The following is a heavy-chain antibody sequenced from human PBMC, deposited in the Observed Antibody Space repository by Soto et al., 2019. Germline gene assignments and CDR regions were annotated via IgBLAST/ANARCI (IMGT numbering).Heavy chain of an antibody. CDR3: ARAITIFGVVKWFDP. CDR2: IYPGDSDT. D-gene: IGHD3-3*01. V-gene: IGHV5-51*01. J-gene: IGHJ5*02. Sequence: GESLKISCKGSGYSFTSYWIGWVRQMPGKGLEWMGIIYPGDSDTRYSPSFQGQVTISADKSISTAYLQWSSLKASDTAMYYCARAITIFGVVKWFDPWGQGTLVTVSS. CDR1: GYSFTSYW.